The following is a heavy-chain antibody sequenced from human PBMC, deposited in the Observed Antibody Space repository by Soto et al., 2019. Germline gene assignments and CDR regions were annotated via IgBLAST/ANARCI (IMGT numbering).Heavy chain of an antibody. Sequence: SETLSLTCAVYGGSFSGYYWSWIRQPPWKGLEWIGEINHSGSTNYNPSLKSRVTISVDTSKNQFSLKLSSVTAADTAVYYCARGRRVRGRDYYYMDVWGKGTTVTVSS. V-gene: IGHV4-34*01. CDR2: INHSGST. CDR3: ARGRRVRGRDYYYMDV. D-gene: IGHD3-10*01. J-gene: IGHJ6*03. CDR1: GGSFSGYY.